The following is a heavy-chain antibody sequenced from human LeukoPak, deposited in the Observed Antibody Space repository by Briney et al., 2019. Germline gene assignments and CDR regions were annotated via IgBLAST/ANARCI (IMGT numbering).Heavy chain of an antibody. CDR1: GYTFTSYD. D-gene: IGHD3-10*01. Sequence: ASVKVSCKASGYTFTSYDINWVRQAPGQGLEWMGGIIPIFGTANYAQKFQGRVTITADESTSTAYMELSSLRSEDTAVYYCARLAQAYYYGSGTHRGDWFDPWGQGTLVTVSS. CDR3: ARLAQAYYYGSGTHRGDWFDP. J-gene: IGHJ5*02. V-gene: IGHV1-69*13. CDR2: IIPIFGTA.